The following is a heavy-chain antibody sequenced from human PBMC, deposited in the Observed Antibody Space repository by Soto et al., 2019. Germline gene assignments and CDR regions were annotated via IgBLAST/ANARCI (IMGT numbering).Heavy chain of an antibody. D-gene: IGHD2-15*01. V-gene: IGHV5-51*01. CDR1: GYSFTSYW. CDR3: GRHHGSPGSYSDLVV. J-gene: IGHJ6*02. CDR2: IYPGDSDT. Sequence: PWESLKISSKGSGYSFTSYWINWVRQMPGKGLEWMGIIYPGDSDTRYSPSFQGQVTISADKSIDTAYLQWRSLKASDTAVYSCGRHHGSPGSYSDLVVWGQGTMVTAFS.